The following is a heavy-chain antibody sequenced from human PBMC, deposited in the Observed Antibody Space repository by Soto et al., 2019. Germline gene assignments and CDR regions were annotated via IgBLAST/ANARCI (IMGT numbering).Heavy chain of an antibody. CDR1: GGSISSYY. CDR3: ARDRLKWFDP. J-gene: IGHJ5*02. D-gene: IGHD2-21*01. CDR2: IYYSGST. V-gene: IGHV4-59*01. Sequence: SETLSLTCTVSGGSISSYYWSWFRQPPGKGLEWIGYIYYSGSTNYNPSLKSRVTISVDTSKNQFSLKLSSVTAADTAVYYCARDRLKWFDPWGPGTLVTVSS.